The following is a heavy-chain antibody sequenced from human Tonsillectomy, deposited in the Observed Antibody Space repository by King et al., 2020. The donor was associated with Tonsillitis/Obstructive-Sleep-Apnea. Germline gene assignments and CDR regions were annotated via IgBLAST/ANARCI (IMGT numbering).Heavy chain of an antibody. J-gene: IGHJ4*02. V-gene: IGHV1-18*01. D-gene: IGHD5-12*01. CDR3: ARDKRAYSGYDDIDY. CDR2: ISGYTANT. Sequence: VQLVQSGGEWKKPGASVKVYCKAAGYNFSNYGIILVRQAPGQGLQWKGCISGYTANTNYAQKFQGRVTMSTDTSTTTAYMELRSLRSDDTAVYYCARDKRAYSGYDDIDYWGQGTLVTVSS. CDR1: GYNFSNYG.